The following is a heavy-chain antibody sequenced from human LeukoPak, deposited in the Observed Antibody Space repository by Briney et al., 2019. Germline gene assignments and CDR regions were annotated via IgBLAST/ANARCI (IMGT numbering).Heavy chain of an antibody. CDR1: GFTSSSYA. Sequence: PGGSLRLSCAASGFTSSSYAMHWVRQAPGKGLEWVAVISYDGSNKYYADSVKGRFTISRDNSKNTLYLQMNSLRAEDTAVYYCARDRSCSSTSCFHGRLDPWGQGTLVTVSS. D-gene: IGHD2-2*01. J-gene: IGHJ5*02. CDR3: ARDRSCSSTSCFHGRLDP. V-gene: IGHV3-30*04. CDR2: ISYDGSNK.